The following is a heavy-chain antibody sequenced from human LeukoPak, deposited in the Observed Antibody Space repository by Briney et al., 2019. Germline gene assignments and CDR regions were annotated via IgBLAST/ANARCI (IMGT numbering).Heavy chain of an antibody. D-gene: IGHD4-17*01. CDR1: GGSSSSYY. CDR2: IYYSGST. CDR3: ARLRPGYYFDY. V-gene: IGHV4-59*08. J-gene: IGHJ4*02. Sequence: SSETLSLTCTVSGGSSSSYYWSWIRQPPGKGLEWIGYIYYSGSTNYNPSLKSRVTISVDTSKNQFSLKLSSVTAVDTAVYYCARLRPGYYFDYWSQGTLVTVSS.